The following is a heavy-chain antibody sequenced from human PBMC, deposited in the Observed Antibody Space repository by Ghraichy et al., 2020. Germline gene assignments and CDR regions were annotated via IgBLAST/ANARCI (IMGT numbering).Heavy chain of an antibody. Sequence: SETLSLTCTVSGGSITNYYWSWIRQPAGKGLEWIGRFYTSGATNYNPSLKSRVTMSVDTSKNQFSLKLSSVTAADTAVYYCASGTYYDNWGFDYWGQGTLVTVSS. V-gene: IGHV4-4*07. J-gene: IGHJ4*02. CDR1: GGSITNYY. CDR2: FYTSGAT. CDR3: ASGTYYDNWGFDY. D-gene: IGHD3-22*01.